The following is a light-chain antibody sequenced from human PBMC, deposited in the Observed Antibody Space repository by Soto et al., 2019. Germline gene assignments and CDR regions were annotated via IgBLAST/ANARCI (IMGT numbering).Light chain of an antibody. V-gene: IGKV3-20*01. Sequence: ETVLTQSPGTLSLSPGERATLSCRASQSVSSSYLAWYQQRPGQAPRLLIYGASSRATDIPDRFSGSGSGTEFTLTISSLQSEDFAVYYCQQYNNWPPWTFGQGTKVDI. CDR3: QQYNNWPPWT. CDR1: QSVSSSY. CDR2: GAS. J-gene: IGKJ1*01.